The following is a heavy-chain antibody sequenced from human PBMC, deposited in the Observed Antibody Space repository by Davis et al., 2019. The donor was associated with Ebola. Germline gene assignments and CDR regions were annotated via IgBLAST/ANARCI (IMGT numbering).Heavy chain of an antibody. J-gene: IGHJ4*02. CDR3: VRDWFGETN. Sequence: GGSLRLSCAASGFVSSSYVMSWVRRAPGQGLEWVSSPGTSSVTYYADSVRGRFTIFRDNAKNSLSLQMDSLRDEDTAVYYCVRDWFGETNWGQGTLVTVSS. CDR1: GFVSSSYV. D-gene: IGHD3-10*01. CDR2: PGTSSVT. V-gene: IGHV3-48*02.